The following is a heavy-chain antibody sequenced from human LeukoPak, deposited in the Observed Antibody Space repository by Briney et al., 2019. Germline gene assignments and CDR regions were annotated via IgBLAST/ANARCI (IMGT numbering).Heavy chain of an antibody. Sequence: SETLSLTCTVSGGSISSYYWSWIRQPPGKGLEWIGYIYYSGSTNYNPSLKSRVTISVDTSQNQFSLKLSSLTAADTGGYYCGKADSSCYYWYFDYWGQGTLVTVSS. CDR1: GGSISSYY. D-gene: IGHD3-22*01. CDR2: IYYSGST. J-gene: IGHJ4*02. V-gene: IGHV4-59*01. CDR3: GKADSSCYYWYFDY.